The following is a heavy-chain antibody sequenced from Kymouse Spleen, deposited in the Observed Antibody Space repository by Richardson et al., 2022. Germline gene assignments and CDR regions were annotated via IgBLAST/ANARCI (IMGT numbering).Heavy chain of an antibody. V-gene: IGHV4-59*01. J-gene: IGHJ4*02. D-gene: IGHD1-1*01,IGHD1-20*01,IGHD1-7*01. CDR2: IYYSGST. Sequence: QVQLQESGPGLVKPSETLSLTCTVSGGSISSYYWSWIRQPPGKGLEWIGYIYYSGSTNYNPSLKSRVTISVDTSKNQFSLKLSSVTAADTAVYYCARVSRNWNYFDYWGQGTLVTVSS. CDR1: GGSISSYY. CDR3: ARVSRNWNYFDY.